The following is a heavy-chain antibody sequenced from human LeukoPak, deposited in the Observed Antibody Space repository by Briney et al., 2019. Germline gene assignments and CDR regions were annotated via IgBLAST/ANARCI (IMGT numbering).Heavy chain of an antibody. J-gene: IGHJ4*02. Sequence: GGSLRLSCAAPGFTFTNAWMNWVRQAPGKGLEYVSAISSNGGSTFYADSVKGRFTISRDNSKNTLYLQMSSLRAEDTAVYYCVKGGYYFDYWGQGTLVTVSS. CDR1: GFTFTNAW. CDR3: VKGGYYFDY. D-gene: IGHD2-15*01. CDR2: ISSNGGST. V-gene: IGHV3-64D*06.